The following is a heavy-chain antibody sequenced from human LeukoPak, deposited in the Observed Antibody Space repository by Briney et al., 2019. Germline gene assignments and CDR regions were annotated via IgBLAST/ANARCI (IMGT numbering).Heavy chain of an antibody. CDR1: GFTFSSYA. D-gene: IGHD6-13*01. CDR3: AKVVLYSSSWYYFDY. J-gene: IGHJ4*02. CDR2: ISGSGGST. Sequence: GGSLRLSCAASGFTFSSYAMSWVRQAPGKGLEWVSAISGSGGSTYYADSVKGRFTISRDNSKNTLYLQMNSLRAEDTAVYYCAKVVLYSSSWYYFDYWGQGALVTVSS. V-gene: IGHV3-23*01.